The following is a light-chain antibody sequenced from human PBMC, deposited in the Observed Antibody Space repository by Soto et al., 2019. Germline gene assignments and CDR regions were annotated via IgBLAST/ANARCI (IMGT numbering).Light chain of an antibody. CDR1: SSNIGSNF. CDR3: SAWDDSLSGNV. CDR2: RNN. V-gene: IGLV1-47*01. Sequence: QSVLTQPPSASGTPGQRVTISCSGSSSNIGSNFVYWYQQLPGTAPKVLIYRNNQRPSGVPDRFSASKSGTSASLAISGLRSEDEADYYCSAWDDSLSGNVFGTGTKVTVL. J-gene: IGLJ1*01.